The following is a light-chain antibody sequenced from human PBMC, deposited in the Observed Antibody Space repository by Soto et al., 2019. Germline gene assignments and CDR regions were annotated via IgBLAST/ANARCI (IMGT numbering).Light chain of an antibody. CDR2: AAS. V-gene: IGKV1-39*01. CDR1: QTITSY. J-gene: IGKJ1*01. CDR3: QHAYAAPPWA. Sequence: DIQMTQSPSSLSASVGDRVTITCRASQTITSYLNWYPHKPWEAPRLLVYAASSLQIGIPSRFTATGSVTDFTPTISRLPPEDFAINYCQHAYAAPPWAFGQGTKV.